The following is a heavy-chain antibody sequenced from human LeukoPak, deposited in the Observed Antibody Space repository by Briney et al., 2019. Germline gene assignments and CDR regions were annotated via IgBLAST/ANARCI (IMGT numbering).Heavy chain of an antibody. CDR1: GFTFSSYA. Sequence: PGGSLRLSCAASGFTFSSYAMHWVRQAPGKGLDWVAVISYDGSNKYYADSVKGRFTISRDNSKNTLYLQMHSLRAEDTAVYYCARDREYHTYFDYWGQGTLVTVSS. D-gene: IGHD2/OR15-2a*01. CDR2: ISYDGSNK. CDR3: ARDREYHTYFDY. J-gene: IGHJ4*02. V-gene: IGHV3-30*01.